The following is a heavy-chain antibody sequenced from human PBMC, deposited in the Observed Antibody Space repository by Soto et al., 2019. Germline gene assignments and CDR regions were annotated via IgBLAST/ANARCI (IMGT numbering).Heavy chain of an antibody. Sequence: SETLSLTCTVSGDSIISRGYYWAWIRQPPGKGLEWIGSMYYSGSTDYNPSLKSRVTISVDTSRIHFSLKLISVTAADTAVYYCARQPYDTSDYFDYWGQGTLVTVSS. D-gene: IGHD3-22*01. CDR1: GDSIISRGYY. CDR2: MYYSGST. CDR3: ARQPYDTSDYFDY. V-gene: IGHV4-39*01. J-gene: IGHJ4*02.